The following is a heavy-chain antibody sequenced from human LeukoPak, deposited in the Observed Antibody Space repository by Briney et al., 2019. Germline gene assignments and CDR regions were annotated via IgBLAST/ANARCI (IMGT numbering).Heavy chain of an antibody. Sequence: ASVKVSCKASGYTFTSYGISWVRQAPGQGLEWTGWISAYNGNTNYAQTLQGRVTMTTDTSTSTAYMELRSLRSDDTAVYYCARTPRDAYSTSYQQLWSYYFDYWGQGTLVTVSS. J-gene: IGHJ4*02. CDR1: GYTFTSYG. CDR3: ARTPRDAYSTSYQQLWSYYFDY. D-gene: IGHD2-2*01. V-gene: IGHV1-18*01. CDR2: ISAYNGNT.